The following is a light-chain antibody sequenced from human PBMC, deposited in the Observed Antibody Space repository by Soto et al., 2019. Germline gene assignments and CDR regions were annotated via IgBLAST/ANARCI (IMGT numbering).Light chain of an antibody. J-gene: IGLJ1*01. CDR2: ENN. CDR3: QSYDSSLSGYV. V-gene: IGLV1-40*01. CDR1: SSNIGAGYE. Sequence: QSVLTQPPSVSEAPGQRVPISCTGSSSNIGAGYEAHWYQQVPGTAPKLLIYENNNRPSRVPDRFSGSKSGTSASLAITGLQAEDEAEYYCQSYDSSLSGYVFGTGTKVTVL.